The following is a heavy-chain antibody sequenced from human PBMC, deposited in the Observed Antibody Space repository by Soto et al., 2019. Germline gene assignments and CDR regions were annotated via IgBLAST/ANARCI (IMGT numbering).Heavy chain of an antibody. D-gene: IGHD3-3*01. CDR1: GGSISSYY. V-gene: IGHV4-59*01. Sequence: SETLSLTCTVPGGSISSYYWSWIRQPPGKGLEWIGYIYYSGSTNYNPSLKSRVTISVDTSKTQFSLKLSSVTAADTAVYYCARVENYYYYMDVWGKGTTVTVSS. J-gene: IGHJ6*03. CDR3: ARVENYYYYMDV. CDR2: IYYSGST.